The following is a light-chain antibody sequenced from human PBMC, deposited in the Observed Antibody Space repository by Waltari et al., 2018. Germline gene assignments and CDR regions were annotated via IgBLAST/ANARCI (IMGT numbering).Light chain of an antibody. V-gene: IGKV3-20*01. CDR2: CAS. J-gene: IGKJ1*01. CDR3: QHYVSLPAT. CDR1: QSVGRT. Sequence: IVLTQSPGTLSLSPGERATLSCRASQSVGRTLAWYQQKPGQAPRLLIYCASIRATGIPDRFSGGGSGTDFSLGINRLEPEDFAVYYCQHYVSLPATFGQGTKVEIK.